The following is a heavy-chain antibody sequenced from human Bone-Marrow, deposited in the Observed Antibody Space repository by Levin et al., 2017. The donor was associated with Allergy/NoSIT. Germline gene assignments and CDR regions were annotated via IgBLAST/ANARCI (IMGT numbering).Heavy chain of an antibody. D-gene: IGHD3-3*01. CDR2: ISGNGGST. CDR3: AKDHADFGSGYGGPRFDP. V-gene: IGHV3-23*01. J-gene: IGHJ5*02. CDR1: GFGFSTYA. Sequence: QSGGSLRLSCVASGFGFSTYAMSWVRQAPGKGLEWVSGISGNGGSTYYGPSMKGRLAISRDNSRNTLYLQMYSLRAEDTAVYYCAKDHADFGSGYGGPRFDPWGQGTLVTVSS.